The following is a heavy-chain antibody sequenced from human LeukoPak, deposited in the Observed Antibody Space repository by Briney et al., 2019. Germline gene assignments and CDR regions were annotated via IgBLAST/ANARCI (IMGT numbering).Heavy chain of an antibody. D-gene: IGHD6-13*01. CDR3: AAGTAADY. Sequence: GSLRLSCAASGFTFSDYYMNWIRQAPGKGLEWISYISSTSSYTDYADSVKGRFTISRDNAQNALFLQMNSLRVEDTAVYYCAAGTAADYWGQGTRVAVSS. CDR2: ISSTSSYT. CDR1: GFTFSDYY. V-gene: IGHV3-11*03. J-gene: IGHJ4*02.